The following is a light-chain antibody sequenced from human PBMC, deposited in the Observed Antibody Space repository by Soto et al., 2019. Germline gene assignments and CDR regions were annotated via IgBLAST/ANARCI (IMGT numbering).Light chain of an antibody. CDR1: QTISSC. CDR2: YAS. CDR3: QHYNSYSEA. J-gene: IGKJ1*01. Sequence: DIQMTQSPSTLSGSVGDRVTITCRASQTISSCLAWYQQKPGKAPKLLINYASTLKSGVPSRFSGSGSGTEFTPTISSLQHDDFATYYCQHYNSYSEAFGQGTKVDIK. V-gene: IGKV1-5*03.